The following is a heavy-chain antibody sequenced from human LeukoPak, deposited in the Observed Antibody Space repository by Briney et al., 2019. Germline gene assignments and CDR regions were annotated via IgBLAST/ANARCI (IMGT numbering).Heavy chain of an antibody. CDR2: INHSGST. J-gene: IGHJ4*02. CDR1: GGSFTGYY. V-gene: IGHV4-34*01. D-gene: IGHD2-15*01. CDR3: ARGRGSPSDY. Sequence: PSETLSLTCAVYGGSFTGYYWSWIRQPPGKGLEWIGEINHSGSTNYNPSLKSRVTISVDTSKNQFSLMLSSVTAADTAVYYCARGRGSPSDYWGQGTLVTVSS.